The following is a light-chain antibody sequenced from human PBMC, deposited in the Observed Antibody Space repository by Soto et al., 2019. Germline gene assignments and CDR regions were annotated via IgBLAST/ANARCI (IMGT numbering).Light chain of an antibody. CDR3: QQYGSSSGA. CDR2: GAS. Sequence: EILLTQSPGTLSLSPVERATLSCRASQSVSSSYLAWYQQKPGQAPRLLIYGASIRATGIPDRFSGSGSGTDFTLTISRLEPEDFAVYYCQQYGSSSGAFGQGTKVDIK. J-gene: IGKJ1*01. CDR1: QSVSSSY. V-gene: IGKV3-20*01.